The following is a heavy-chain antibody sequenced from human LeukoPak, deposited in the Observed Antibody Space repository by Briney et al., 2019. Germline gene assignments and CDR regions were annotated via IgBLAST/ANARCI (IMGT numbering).Heavy chain of an antibody. J-gene: IGHJ5*02. CDR2: IHSGGST. CDR3: ARDLDGYRSGNGA. CDR1: GFTVSSKY. Sequence: GGSLRLSCAASGFTVSSKYMSWVRQAPGKGLEWVSVIHSGGSTYYADSVKGRFTISRDNAKNTLYLQMNSLRAEDTAVYYCARDLDGYRSGNGAWGQGTLVTVSS. V-gene: IGHV3-53*01. D-gene: IGHD5-12*01.